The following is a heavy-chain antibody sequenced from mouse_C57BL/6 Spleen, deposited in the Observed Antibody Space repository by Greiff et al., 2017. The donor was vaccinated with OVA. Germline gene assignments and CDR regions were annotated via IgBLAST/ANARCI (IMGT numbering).Heavy chain of an antibody. CDR3: TRSGYRRTWFAY. Sequence: QVQLQQSGAELVRPGASVTLSCKASGYTFTDYEMHWVKQTPVHGLEWIGAIDPETGGTAYNQKFKGKAILTADKSSSTAYMELRSLTSEDSAVYYCTRSGYRRTWFAYWGQGTLVTVSA. V-gene: IGHV1-15*01. CDR2: IDPETGGT. D-gene: IGHD3-1*01. CDR1: GYTFTDYE. J-gene: IGHJ3*01.